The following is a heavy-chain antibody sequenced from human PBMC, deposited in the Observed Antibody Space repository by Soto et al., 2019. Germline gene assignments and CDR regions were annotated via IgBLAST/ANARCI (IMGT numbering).Heavy chain of an antibody. Sequence: EVQLLESGGGLVQPGGSLRLSCTASGFTFSDHAMTWVRQAPGKGLEWVSGISGGGSGAYYADSVKGRFTVSRANSKNTLFLQMDSLRAEDTAVYYCAIDLWWYTHWDQGTLVTVSS. CDR2: ISGGGSGA. V-gene: IGHV3-23*01. CDR1: GFTFSDHA. J-gene: IGHJ4*02. CDR3: AIDLWWYTH. D-gene: IGHD2-15*01.